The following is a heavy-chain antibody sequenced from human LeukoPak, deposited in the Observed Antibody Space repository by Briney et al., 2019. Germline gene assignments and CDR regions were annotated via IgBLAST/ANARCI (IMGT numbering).Heavy chain of an antibody. CDR2: ISAYNGNT. CDR3: ARVYDPLSYSSGRYAFYFDY. D-gene: IGHD6-19*01. CDR1: GYTFTSYG. V-gene: IGHV1-18*01. J-gene: IGHJ4*02. Sequence: ASVKVSCKASGYTFTSYGISWVRQAPGQGLEWMGWISAYNGNTNYAQKLQGRVTMTTDTSTSTAYMELRSLRSDDTAVYYCARVYDPLSYSSGRYAFYFDYWGQGTLVTVSS.